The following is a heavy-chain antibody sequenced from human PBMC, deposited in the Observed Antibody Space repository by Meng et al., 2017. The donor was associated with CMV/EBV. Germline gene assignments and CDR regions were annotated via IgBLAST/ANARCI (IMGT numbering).Heavy chain of an antibody. Sequence: QVQLQQWGVGLLKPSETLSLTCAVYGGSFSGYYWSWIRQPPGKGLEWIGEINHSGSTNYNPSLKSRVTISVDTSKNQFSLKLSSVTAADTAVYYCARGRGSWYFVDYWGQGTLVTVSS. CDR3: ARGRGSWYFVDY. CDR1: GGSFSGYY. D-gene: IGHD6-13*01. CDR2: INHSGST. J-gene: IGHJ4*02. V-gene: IGHV4-34*01.